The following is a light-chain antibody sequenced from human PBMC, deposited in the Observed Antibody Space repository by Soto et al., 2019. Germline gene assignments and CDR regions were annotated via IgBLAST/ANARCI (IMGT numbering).Light chain of an antibody. J-gene: IGLJ1*01. Sequence: QSALTQIASVSGSPGQPITISCTGTSSDVGRYNYVSWYQQHPGKAPKLMIYDVSSRPSGVANRFSGSKSGNTASLIISGLQAEDEADYYCSSYSSSDTSYVFGTGTKLTVL. CDR1: SSDVGRYNY. CDR3: SSYSSSDTSYV. CDR2: DVS. V-gene: IGLV2-14*03.